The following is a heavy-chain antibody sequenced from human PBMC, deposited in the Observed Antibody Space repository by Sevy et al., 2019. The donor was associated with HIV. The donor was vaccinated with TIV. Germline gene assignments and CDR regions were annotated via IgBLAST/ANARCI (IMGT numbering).Heavy chain of an antibody. CDR2: FDPEDGDPEDGKT. J-gene: IGHJ4*02. D-gene: IGHD3-22*01. Sequence: ASVKVSCKVSGYTLAKFSIHWVRQAPGKGLEWMTSFDPEDGDPEDGKTIYAQKFLGRVTMTEDTSTDTAYMELSSLRSYDTAVYYCATTQDYYDSSGYPCDYWGQGTLVTVSS. V-gene: IGHV1-24*01. CDR3: ATTQDYYDSSGYPCDY. CDR1: GYTLAKFS.